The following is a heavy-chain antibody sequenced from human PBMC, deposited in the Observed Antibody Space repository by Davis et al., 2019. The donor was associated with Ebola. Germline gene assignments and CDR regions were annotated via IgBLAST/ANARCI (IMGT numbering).Heavy chain of an antibody. J-gene: IGHJ4*02. CDR3: VRGWLRSDLDY. V-gene: IGHV6-1*01. Sequence: PSETLSLTCAISGDSVSGNNGAWNWIRQSPSRGLEWLGRTYYYRSKWHIDYATSVKSRITINPDTSQNQFSLQLDSVTPEDTAVYYCVRGWLRSDLDYWGQGTLVTVSS. CDR2: TYYYRSKWHI. CDR1: GDSVSGNNGA. D-gene: IGHD5-12*01.